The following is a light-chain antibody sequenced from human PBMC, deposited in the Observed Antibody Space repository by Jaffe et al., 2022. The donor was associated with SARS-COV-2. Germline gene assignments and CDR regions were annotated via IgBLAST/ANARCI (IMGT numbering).Light chain of an antibody. CDR1: RSDVGGHNY. J-gene: IGLJ3*02. V-gene: IGLV2-11*01. CDR2: DVT. CDR3: CSYAASYNWV. Sequence: QSALTQPRSVSGSPGQSVTISCTGTRSDVGGHNYVSWYQQHPGKAPKLIIYDVTKRPSGVPDRFSGSKSGNTASLTISGLQPEDETDYYCCSYAASYNWVFGGGTKLTVL.